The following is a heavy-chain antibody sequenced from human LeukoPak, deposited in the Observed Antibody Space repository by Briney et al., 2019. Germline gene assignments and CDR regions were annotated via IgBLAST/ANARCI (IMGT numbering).Heavy chain of an antibody. J-gene: IGHJ5*02. D-gene: IGHD3-3*01. V-gene: IGHV4-59*01. CDR2: IYYSGST. CDR1: GGSISSYY. Sequence: PSETLSLTCTVSGGSISSYYWSWIRQPPGKGLEWIGYIYYSGSTNYNPSLKSRVTISVDTSKNQFSLRLSSVTAADTAVYYCARTGGITIFGVVISWFDPWGQGTLVTVSS. CDR3: ARTGGITIFGVVISWFDP.